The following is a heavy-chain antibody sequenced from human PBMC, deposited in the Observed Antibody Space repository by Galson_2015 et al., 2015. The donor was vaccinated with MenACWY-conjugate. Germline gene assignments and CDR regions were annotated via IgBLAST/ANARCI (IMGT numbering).Heavy chain of an antibody. CDR3: ARAAGDRVSGGGLPFDY. J-gene: IGHJ4*02. V-gene: IGHV1-69*13. Sequence: SVPVSCTASGGTFSPYAISWVLPASGQGPEWMGGITPMFGTANYAQTFQGRVTITADEPTRTVYMELSSLRYDDTAVYYCARAAGDRVSGGGLPFDYWGQGTLVTVSS. D-gene: IGHD2-21*01. CDR1: GGTFSPYA. CDR2: ITPMFGTA.